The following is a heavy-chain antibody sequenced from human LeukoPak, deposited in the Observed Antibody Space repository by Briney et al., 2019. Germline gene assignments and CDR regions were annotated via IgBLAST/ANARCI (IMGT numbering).Heavy chain of an antibody. CDR2: ISGSGGST. CDR3: ATGARLRSDAFDI. V-gene: IGHV3-23*01. J-gene: IGHJ3*02. D-gene: IGHD6-25*01. CDR1: GFTFSSYA. Sequence: GGSLRLSCAVFGFTFSSYAMNWVRQAPGKGPEWVSAISGSGGSTYYADSVKGRFTISRDNSKNTLYLQMNSLRAEDTAVYYCATGARLRSDAFDIWGQGTMVTVSS.